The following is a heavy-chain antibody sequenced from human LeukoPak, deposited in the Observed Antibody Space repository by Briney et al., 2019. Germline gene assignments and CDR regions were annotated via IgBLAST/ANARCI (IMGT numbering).Heavy chain of an antibody. CDR3: ARHLESPSWYFDY. CDR1: GGSISSSSHY. J-gene: IGHJ4*02. V-gene: IGHV4-39*01. CDR2: MYNSGNI. D-gene: IGHD3-3*01. Sequence: PSETLSLTCTVSGGSISSSSHYWGWIRQPPGKGLEWIGSMYNSGNIYYNPSLKSRVTISVDTSKNQFSLKLSAVTAADTAVYYCARHLESPSWYFDYWGRGTLVTVSS.